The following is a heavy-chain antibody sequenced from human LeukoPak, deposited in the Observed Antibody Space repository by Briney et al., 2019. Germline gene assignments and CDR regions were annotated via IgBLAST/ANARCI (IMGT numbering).Heavy chain of an antibody. CDR1: GGSFSGYY. CDR3: ARLWFGSKIDY. V-gene: IGHV4-34*01. D-gene: IGHD3-10*01. J-gene: IGHJ4*02. Sequence: PSETLSLTCAVYGGSFSGYYWSWIRQPPGKGLEWIGEINHSRSTNYNPSLKSRVTISVDTSKNQFSLKLSSVTAADTAVYYCARLWFGSKIDYWGQGTLVTVSS. CDR2: INHSRST.